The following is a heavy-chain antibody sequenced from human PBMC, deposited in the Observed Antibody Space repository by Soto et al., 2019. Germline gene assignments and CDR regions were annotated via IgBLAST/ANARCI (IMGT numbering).Heavy chain of an antibody. Sequence: SETLSLTCTVSGGSISSYYWSWIRQPPGKGLEWIGYIYYSGSTNYNPSLKSRVTISVDTSKNQFSLKLSSVTAADTAVYYCARGKHGKYHDILTGYEWGYFDYWGQGILVTVSS. CDR1: GGSISSYY. D-gene: IGHD3-9*01. CDR3: ARGKHGKYHDILTGYEWGYFDY. V-gene: IGHV4-59*01. CDR2: IYYSGST. J-gene: IGHJ4*02.